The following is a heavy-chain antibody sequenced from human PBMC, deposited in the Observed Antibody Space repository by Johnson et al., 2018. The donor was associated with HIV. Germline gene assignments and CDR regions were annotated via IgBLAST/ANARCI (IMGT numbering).Heavy chain of an antibody. CDR2: IHSGGTT. CDR3: VKSPGFYGERDAFDI. J-gene: IGHJ3*02. Sequence: EVQLVESGGGLIQPGGSMRLSCAASDFTVSGNYMSWVRQAPGKGLEWVSLIHSGGTTYYADSVKGRFTISRDNSKNTLYLQMHSLRAEDTATYYSVKSPGFYGERDAFDIWGQGTMVTVSS. CDR1: DFTVSGNY. V-gene: IGHV3-53*01. D-gene: IGHD4-17*01.